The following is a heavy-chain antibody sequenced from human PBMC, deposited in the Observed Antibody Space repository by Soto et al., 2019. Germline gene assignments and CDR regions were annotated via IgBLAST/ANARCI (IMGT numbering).Heavy chain of an antibody. CDR3: TTDSGSYYDTGPTYYYYYGMDV. J-gene: IGHJ6*02. CDR2: IKSKTDGGTT. V-gene: IGHV3-15*07. CDR1: GFTFSNAW. Sequence: GGSLRLSCAASGFTFSNAWMNWVRQAPGKGLEWVGRIKSKTDGGTTDYAAPVKGRFTISRDDSKNTLYLQMNSLKTEDTAVYYCTTDSGSYYDTGPTYYYYYGMDVWGQGTTVPSP. D-gene: IGHD1-26*01.